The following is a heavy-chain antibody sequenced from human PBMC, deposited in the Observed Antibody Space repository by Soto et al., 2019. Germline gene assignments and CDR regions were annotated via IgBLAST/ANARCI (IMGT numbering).Heavy chain of an antibody. CDR3: ARHYYDFWSGNYYYYMDV. D-gene: IGHD3-3*01. J-gene: IGHJ6*03. Sequence: SETLSLTCTVSGGSISSSSYYWGWIRQPPGKGLEWIGSIYYSGSTYYNPSLKNRVTVSVDTSKNQFSLKLSSVTAADTVVYYCARHYYDFWSGNYYYYMDVWGKGTTVTVSS. CDR1: GGSISSSSYY. CDR2: IYYSGST. V-gene: IGHV4-39*01.